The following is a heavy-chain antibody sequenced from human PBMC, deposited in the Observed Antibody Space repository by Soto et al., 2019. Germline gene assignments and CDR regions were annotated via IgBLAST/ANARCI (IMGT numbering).Heavy chain of an antibody. CDR1: GFTVSSNY. CDR2: ISTSSGYI. V-gene: IGHV3-21*01. D-gene: IGHD3-22*01. CDR3: ARGPNYYDSSAYALDY. J-gene: IGHJ4*02. Sequence: GGSLRLSCAASGFTVSSNYMSWVRQAPGKGLEWVSSISTSSGYIFYADSVKGRFTISRDNAKNSLYLQMNSLRAEDTAVYYCARGPNYYDSSAYALDYWGQGTLVTVSS.